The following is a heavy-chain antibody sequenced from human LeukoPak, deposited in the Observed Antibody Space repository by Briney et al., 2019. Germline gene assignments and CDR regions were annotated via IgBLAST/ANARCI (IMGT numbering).Heavy chain of an antibody. Sequence: GGSLRLSCAASGFTFSSYEMNWVRQAPGKGLEWVSYISSSGSTIYYADSVKGRFTISRDNAKNSLYLQMNSLRAEDTAVYYCAKTLYDSSGYYSGYYFDYWGQGTLVTVSS. D-gene: IGHD3-22*01. V-gene: IGHV3-48*03. CDR1: GFTFSSYE. CDR3: AKTLYDSSGYYSGYYFDY. CDR2: ISSSGSTI. J-gene: IGHJ4*02.